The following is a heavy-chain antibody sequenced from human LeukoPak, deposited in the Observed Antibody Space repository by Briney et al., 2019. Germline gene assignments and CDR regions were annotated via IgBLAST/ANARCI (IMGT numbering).Heavy chain of an antibody. Sequence: GGSLTLSCSASGFTFSSYAMHWVRQAPGKGLEYVSAISSNGGSTYYADSVKGRFTIYRDNSKNTLYLQMSSLRAEDTAVYYCVKDAPSGSFDYWGQGTLVTVSS. CDR3: VKDAPSGSFDY. CDR1: GFTFSSYA. V-gene: IGHV3-64D*06. CDR2: ISSNGGST. J-gene: IGHJ4*02. D-gene: IGHD3-10*01.